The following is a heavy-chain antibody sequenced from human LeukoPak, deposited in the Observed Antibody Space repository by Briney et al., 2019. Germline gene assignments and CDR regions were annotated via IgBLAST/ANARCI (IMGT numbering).Heavy chain of an antibody. D-gene: IGHD3-22*01. CDR3: AKGCGYNCYPPSY. J-gene: IGHJ1*01. Sequence: GGSLRVSCAASGFTFSTYTIHWVRQAPGKGLEWVAVISYVASDGSNTYYADSVKGRFTVSRDNSKNTVYLQMNSLRAEDTAVYYCAKGCGYNCYPPSYRGQGTLVTVSS. V-gene: IGHV3-30-3*01. CDR1: GFTFSTYT. CDR2: ISYVASDGSNT.